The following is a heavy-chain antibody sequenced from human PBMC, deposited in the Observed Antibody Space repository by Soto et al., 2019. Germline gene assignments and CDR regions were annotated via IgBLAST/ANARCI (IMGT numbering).Heavy chain of an antibody. D-gene: IGHD6-13*01. CDR3: AKPLHSSSWPRTNWFDP. V-gene: IGHV3-23*01. J-gene: IGHJ5*02. CDR1: GFTFFSYA. Sequence: WGALRLSFAASGFTFFSYALSWGRPAPGEGLEWVSAISGSVGSTYYADSVKGRFTISRDNSKNTLYLQMNSLRAEDTAVYYCAKPLHSSSWPRTNWFDPWGQGPLVTVSS. CDR2: ISGSVGST.